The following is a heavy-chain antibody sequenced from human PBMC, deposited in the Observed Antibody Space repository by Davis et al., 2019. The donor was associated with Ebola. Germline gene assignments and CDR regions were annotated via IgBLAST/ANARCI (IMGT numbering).Heavy chain of an antibody. CDR2: IIGSGDYT. Sequence: GESPKTPCAASGFTFSSYAMGRVRQAPGKGLEWVSSIIGSGDYTYYADSVKGRFTISRDNSKNTLYLQMNSLRAEDTAVYYCAKVDIVLLVYAALDCWGQGTLVTVSS. CDR3: AKVDIVLLVYAALDC. D-gene: IGHD2-8*01. J-gene: IGHJ4*02. V-gene: IGHV3-23*01. CDR1: GFTFSSYA.